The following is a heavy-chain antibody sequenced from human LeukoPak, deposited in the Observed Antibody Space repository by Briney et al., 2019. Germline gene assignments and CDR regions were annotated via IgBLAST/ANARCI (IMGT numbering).Heavy chain of an antibody. J-gene: IGHJ5*02. CDR2: ISGSGYST. CDR1: GFTVSTDD. Sequence: GGSLRLSCAGSGFTVSTDDMSWLRQAPGKGLEWVSSISGSGYSTYYADSVEGRFTISRDNFKSTLFLQMISLRAEDTAVYSCAKYYYDSSGYYDAAPFVPCGQRALVTVFS. CDR3: AKYYYDSSGYYDAAPFVP. D-gene: IGHD3-22*01. V-gene: IGHV3-23*01.